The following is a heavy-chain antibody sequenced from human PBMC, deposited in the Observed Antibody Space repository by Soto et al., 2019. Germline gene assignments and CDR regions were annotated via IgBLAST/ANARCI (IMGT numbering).Heavy chain of an antibody. CDR1: VFSFSSYA. CDR2: ISGSGGTT. Sequence: VGSLILSCASSVFSFSSYAMNLVLQAPGKGLEWVSAISGSGGTTFYADSVKGRFSISRDNSKNMLHLQMNSLRAEDTAVYYCATSNVVVRLFYFENWGQGTLLTVSS. J-gene: IGHJ4*02. D-gene: IGHD2-15*01. CDR3: ATSNVVVRLFYFEN. V-gene: IGHV3-23*01.